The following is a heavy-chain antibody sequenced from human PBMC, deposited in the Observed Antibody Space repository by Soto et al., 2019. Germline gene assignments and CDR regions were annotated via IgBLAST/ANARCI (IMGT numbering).Heavy chain of an antibody. CDR1: GYTLTELS. Sequence: QVQLVQSGAEVKKPGASVKVSCKVSGYTLTELSMHWVRQAPGKGLEWMGGFDPEDGETIYAQKFQGRVTMTEDTSTDIAYMELSSLRSEDTAVYYCATGGSGSTQYYYYYYGMDVWGQGTTVTVSS. CDR3: ATGGSGSTQYYYYYYGMDV. V-gene: IGHV1-24*01. J-gene: IGHJ6*02. D-gene: IGHD3-10*01. CDR2: FDPEDGET.